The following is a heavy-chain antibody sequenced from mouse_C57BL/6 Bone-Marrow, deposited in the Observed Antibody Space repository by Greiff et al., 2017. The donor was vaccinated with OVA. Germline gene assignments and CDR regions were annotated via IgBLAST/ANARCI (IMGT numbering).Heavy chain of an antibody. Sequence: VKLVESGAELVRPGASVTLSCKASGYTFTDYEMHWVKQTPVHGLEWIGAIDPETGGTAYNQKFKGKAILTADKSSSTAYMELRSLTSEDSAVYYCTRFDGYPYYFDYWGQGTTLTVSS. CDR2: IDPETGGT. CDR1: GYTFTDYE. J-gene: IGHJ2*01. D-gene: IGHD2-3*01. CDR3: TRFDGYPYYFDY. V-gene: IGHV1-15*01.